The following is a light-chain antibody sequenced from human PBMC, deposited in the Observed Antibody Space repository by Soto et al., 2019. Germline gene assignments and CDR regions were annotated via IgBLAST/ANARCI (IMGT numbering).Light chain of an antibody. CDR2: GAS. Sequence: EIVMTQSPAPLSVSPGERGTLSCRASQSVGNDLAWYQQKPGQAPRLLISGASTRATGIPARFSGSGSGTGFTLTISSLQSEDFAVYYCQQYTKWPWTFGQGTKVAIK. V-gene: IGKV3-15*01. CDR1: QSVGND. CDR3: QQYTKWPWT. J-gene: IGKJ1*01.